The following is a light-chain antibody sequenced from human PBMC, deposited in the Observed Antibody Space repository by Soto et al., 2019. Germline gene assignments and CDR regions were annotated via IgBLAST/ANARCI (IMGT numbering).Light chain of an antibody. CDR2: DAS. CDR1: QDISNY. J-gene: IGKJ4*01. Sequence: DIQMTQSPSSLSASVGDRVTITCQASQDISNYLNWYQQKPGKAPKLLIYDASNLETGVPSRFSGSGSGTDFTFTISSLQPEDIATHYCQQYDNLALTFGGGTKVEIK. CDR3: QQYDNLALT. V-gene: IGKV1-33*01.